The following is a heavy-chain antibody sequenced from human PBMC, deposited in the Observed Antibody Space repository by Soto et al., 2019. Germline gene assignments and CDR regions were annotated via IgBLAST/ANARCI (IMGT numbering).Heavy chain of an antibody. Sequence: QVQLVQSGAEVKKPGASVKVSCKASGYTFTRSGISWVRQAPGQGPEWMGWISSYNGDTNYAQTFQGRVTMTTDTSTITADMELRSLRSEDTAVYYCAREGVAPYYYSGMDVWGQGTPVTVSS. V-gene: IGHV1-18*01. CDR3: AREGVAPYYYSGMDV. J-gene: IGHJ6*02. CDR2: ISSYNGDT. D-gene: IGHD5-12*01. CDR1: GYTFTRSG.